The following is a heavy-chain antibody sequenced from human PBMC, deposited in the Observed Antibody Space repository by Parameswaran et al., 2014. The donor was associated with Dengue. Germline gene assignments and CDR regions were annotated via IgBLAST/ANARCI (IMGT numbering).Heavy chain of an antibody. CDR2: ISGSGGST. V-gene: IGHV3-23*01. CDR3: AKGDITIFGVARYYFDY. D-gene: IGHD3-3*01. Sequence: VRQAPGKGLEWVSAISGSGGSTYYADSVKGRFTISRDNSKNTLYLQMNSLRAEDTAVHYCAKGDITIFGVARYYFDYWGQGTLVTVSS. J-gene: IGHJ4*02.